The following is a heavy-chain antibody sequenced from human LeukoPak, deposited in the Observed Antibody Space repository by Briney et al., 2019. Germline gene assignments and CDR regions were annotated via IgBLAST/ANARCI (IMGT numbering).Heavy chain of an antibody. J-gene: IGHJ4*02. CDR3: ARDLLLDY. CDR1: GFTFSSYE. Sequence: GGSLRLSCAASGFTFSSYEMNWLRQAPGKGPEWVSYISKGGSTIYYADSVKGRFIISRDNTKNSLYLQMNSLRGEDKAVYYCARDLLLDYWGQGTLVTVSS. CDR2: ISKGGSTI. V-gene: IGHV3-48*03. D-gene: IGHD2-15*01.